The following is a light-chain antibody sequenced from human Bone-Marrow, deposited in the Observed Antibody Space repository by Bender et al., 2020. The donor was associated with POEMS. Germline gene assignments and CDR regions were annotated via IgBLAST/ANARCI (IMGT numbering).Light chain of an antibody. CDR3: SSYTSFTTVL. J-gene: IGLJ2*01. Sequence: QSALTQPASVSGSPGQSITISCTGTSSDVGSYNFVSWYQQHPGEVPKLVIYEVNERPSGVSHRFSGSKSGNTASLTISGLQAEDDADYYCSSYTSFTTVLFGGGTRLTVL. V-gene: IGLV2-14*02. CDR2: EVN. CDR1: SSDVGSYNF.